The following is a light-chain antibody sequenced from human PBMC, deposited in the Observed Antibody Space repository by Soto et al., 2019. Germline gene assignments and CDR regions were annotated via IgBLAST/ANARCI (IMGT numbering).Light chain of an antibody. V-gene: IGLV2-8*01. Sequence: QSALTQPPSASGSPGQSVTISCTGTSSDVGGYNYVSWYQQHPGKAPKLMIYEVSKRPSGVPDRFSGSKSGNTASLTVSGLQAEDEADYYCSSYAGSVFGTVTKLTVL. CDR1: SSDVGGYNY. CDR3: SSYAGSV. CDR2: EVS. J-gene: IGLJ1*01.